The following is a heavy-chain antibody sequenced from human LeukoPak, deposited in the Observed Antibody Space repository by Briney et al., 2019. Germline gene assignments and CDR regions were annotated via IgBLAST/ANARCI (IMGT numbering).Heavy chain of an antibody. CDR3: ARSSAYGDRTASDY. CDR2: TIPIFGTA. J-gene: IGHJ4*02. D-gene: IGHD4-17*01. CDR1: GGTFSSYA. V-gene: IGHV1-69*13. Sequence: GASVKVSCKASGGTFSSYAISWVRQAPGQGLEWMGGTIPIFGTANYAQKFQGRVTITADESTSTAYMELSSLRSEDTAVYYCARSSAYGDRTASDYWGQGTLVTVSS.